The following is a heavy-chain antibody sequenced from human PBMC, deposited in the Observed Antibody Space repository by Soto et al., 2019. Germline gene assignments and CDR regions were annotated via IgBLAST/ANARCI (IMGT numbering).Heavy chain of an antibody. CDR2: MNPNSGNT. CDR3: ARGGVTIFGVFMGPQCDV. V-gene: IGHV1-8*01. D-gene: IGHD3-3*01. CDR1: GYTFTSYD. J-gene: IGHJ6*02. Sequence: ASVKVSCKASGYTFTSYDINWVRQATGQGLEWMGWMNPNSGNTGYAQKFQGRVTMTRNTSISTAYMELSSLRSEDTAVYYCARGGVTIFGVFMGPQCDVWGQGTTVTVSS.